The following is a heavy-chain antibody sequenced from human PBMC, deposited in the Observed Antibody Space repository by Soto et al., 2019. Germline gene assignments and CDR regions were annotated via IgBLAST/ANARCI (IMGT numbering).Heavy chain of an antibody. Sequence: VQVLESGGGLVQPGGSLRLSCAASGFTFRSYGMHWVRQAPAKGLEWVAVISYDGSNKYYADSVKGRFTISRDNSKNTLYLQMNSLRAEDTAVYYCAKGGVGSTSNAFDIWGQGTMVTVSS. CDR1: GFTFRSYG. V-gene: IGHV3-30*18. J-gene: IGHJ3*02. CDR2: ISYDGSNK. D-gene: IGHD1-26*01. CDR3: AKGGVGSTSNAFDI.